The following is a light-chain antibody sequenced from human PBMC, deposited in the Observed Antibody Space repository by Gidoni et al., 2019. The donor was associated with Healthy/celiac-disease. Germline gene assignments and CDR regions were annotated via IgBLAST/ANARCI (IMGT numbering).Light chain of an antibody. CDR2: EVS. CDR3: SSYTSSSTYV. CDR1: SSDVGGYNY. V-gene: IGLV2-14*01. Sequence: QSALTQPASVSGSPGQSITLSCTGTSSDVGGYNYVSWYQQHPGKAPKLMIYEVSNRPSGVSNRFSGSKSGNTASLTFSGLQAEDEADYYCSSYTSSSTYVFGTGTKVTVL. J-gene: IGLJ1*01.